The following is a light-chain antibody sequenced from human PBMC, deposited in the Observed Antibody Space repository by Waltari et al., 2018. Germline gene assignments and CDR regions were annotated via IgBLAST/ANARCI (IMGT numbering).Light chain of an antibody. CDR1: QSSSTN. J-gene: IGKJ1*01. V-gene: IGKV3-15*01. CDR3: QQYDDWPAT. Sequence: ERVMTQSPDILSASPGETVTLSCRASQSSSTNVAWYQHKPGQAPRLLIYNGATRKTGIPATFSGSGSGTEFTLTISSLQPEDFAVYFCQQYDDWPATFGQGTKVDI. CDR2: NGA.